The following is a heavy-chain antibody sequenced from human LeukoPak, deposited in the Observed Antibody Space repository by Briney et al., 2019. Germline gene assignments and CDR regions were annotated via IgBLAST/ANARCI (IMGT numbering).Heavy chain of an antibody. D-gene: IGHD1-1*01. CDR2: IIPIFGTA. Sequence: SVKVSCKAPGGTFSSYAISWVRQAPGQGLEWMGGIIPIFGTANYAQKFQGRVTITADKSTSTAYMELSSLRSEDTAVYYCARGLHGYGWYFDLWGRGTLVTVSS. V-gene: IGHV1-69*06. CDR3: ARGLHGYGWYFDL. CDR1: GGTFSSYA. J-gene: IGHJ2*01.